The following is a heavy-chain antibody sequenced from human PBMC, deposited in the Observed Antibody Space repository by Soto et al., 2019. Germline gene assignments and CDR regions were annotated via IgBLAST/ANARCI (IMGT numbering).Heavy chain of an antibody. Sequence: QVQLVQSGAEVKKPGSSVKVFCKTSGGTFSSYAISWVRQAPGQGLEWMGGIIPIFGTANYAQKFQGRVTITADESTSTAYMELSSLSSEDTAVYYCARDLIAARPEAYYYYGMDVWGQGTTVTVSS. V-gene: IGHV1-69*01. D-gene: IGHD6-6*01. CDR2: IIPIFGTA. CDR1: GGTFSSYA. J-gene: IGHJ6*02. CDR3: ARDLIAARPEAYYYYGMDV.